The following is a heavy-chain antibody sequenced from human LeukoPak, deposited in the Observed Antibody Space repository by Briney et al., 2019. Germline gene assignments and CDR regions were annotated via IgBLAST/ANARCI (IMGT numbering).Heavy chain of an antibody. Sequence: ASVKVSCKASGYTLTGYYMHWVRQAPGQGLEWMGWINPNSGGTNYAQKFQGRVTMTRDTSISTAYMELSRLRSDDTAVYYCARAVNSGSYPNWFDPWGQGTLVTVSS. J-gene: IGHJ5*02. CDR2: INPNSGGT. CDR3: ARAVNSGSYPNWFDP. V-gene: IGHV1-2*02. CDR1: GYTLTGYY. D-gene: IGHD1-26*01.